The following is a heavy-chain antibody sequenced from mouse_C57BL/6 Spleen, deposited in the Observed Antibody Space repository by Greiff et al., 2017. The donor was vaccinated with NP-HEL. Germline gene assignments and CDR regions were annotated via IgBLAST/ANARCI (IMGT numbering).Heavy chain of an antibody. CDR1: LARCPLST. CDR2: INPILFSA. Sequence: QVQLKESGAELARPGASVKMSCKAPLARCPLSTMHFLNPPPLQGLELIGYINPILFSAKYNQKFKDKATLTADKSSSTAYMQLSSLTSEDSADYYCAREGYYCGSGVYFDGWGQGTTLTVSS. D-gene: IGHD1-1*01. J-gene: IGHJ2*01. CDR3: AREGYYCGSGVYFDG. V-gene: IGHV1-4*01.